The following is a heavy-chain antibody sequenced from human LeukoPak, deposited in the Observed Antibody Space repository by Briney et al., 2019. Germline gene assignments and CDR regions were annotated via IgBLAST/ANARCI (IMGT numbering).Heavy chain of an antibody. Sequence: PSETLSLTCTVSGGSISSYYWSWIRQPPGKGLEWIGYIYYSGSTNYNPSLKSRVTMSVDTSKNQFSLKLSSVTAADTAVYYCARVFRWAGGPFDYWGQGTLVTVSS. CDR3: ARVFRWAGGPFDY. J-gene: IGHJ4*02. CDR2: IYYSGST. V-gene: IGHV4-59*12. D-gene: IGHD2-8*02. CDR1: GGSISSYY.